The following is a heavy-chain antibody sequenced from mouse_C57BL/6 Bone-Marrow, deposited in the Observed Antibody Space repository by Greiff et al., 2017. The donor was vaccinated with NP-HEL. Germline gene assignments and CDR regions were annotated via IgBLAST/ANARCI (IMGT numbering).Heavy chain of an antibody. Sequence: EVQRVESGGGLVHPGGSLSLSCAASGSTLTPYHPTTVRHPPLPPLYFFFFIRNPQPGYTTEYSASVKGRFTISRDNSQSILYLQMNALRAEDSATYYCARSIYYDYADDPFYAMDYWGQGTSVTVSS. J-gene: IGHJ4*01. D-gene: IGHD2-4*01. CDR3: ARSIYYDYADDPFYAMDY. CDR2: IRNPQPGYTT. V-gene: IGHV7-3*01. CDR1: GSTLTPYH.